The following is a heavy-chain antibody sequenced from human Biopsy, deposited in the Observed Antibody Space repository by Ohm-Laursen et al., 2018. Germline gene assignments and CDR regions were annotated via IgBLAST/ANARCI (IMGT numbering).Heavy chain of an antibody. CDR3: ARSRGSSGIATIYYYGMDV. J-gene: IGHJ6*02. V-gene: IGHV3-21*01. D-gene: IGHD3-10*01. Sequence: SLRLSCTASGFTLSSYSMNWVRQTPGKGLEWVSTISSSSDNIYYVDSVKGRFTISRDNAKNSLYPQMNSLRAEDTAVYYCARSRGSSGIATIYYYGMDVWGQGTTVTVSS. CDR2: ISSSSDNI. CDR1: GFTLSSYS.